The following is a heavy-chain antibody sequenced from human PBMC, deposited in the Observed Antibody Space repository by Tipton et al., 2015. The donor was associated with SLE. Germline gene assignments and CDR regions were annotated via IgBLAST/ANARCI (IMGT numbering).Heavy chain of an antibody. D-gene: IGHD2-8*02. Sequence: TLSLTCAVYGGSFSGYYWSWIRQPPGKGLEWIGSIYYSGSTYYNPSLKSRVTISVDTSKNQFSLKLSSVTAADTAVYYCARLCTGGYWGQGTLVTVSS. CDR1: GGSFSGYY. CDR2: IYYSGST. CDR3: ARLCTGGY. J-gene: IGHJ4*02. V-gene: IGHV4-34*01.